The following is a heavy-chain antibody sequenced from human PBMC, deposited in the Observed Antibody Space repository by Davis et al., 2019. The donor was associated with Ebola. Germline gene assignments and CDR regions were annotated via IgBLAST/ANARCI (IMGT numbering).Heavy chain of an antibody. CDR2: ISSSSGYI. V-gene: IGHV3-21*01. CDR1: GFTFSSYS. D-gene: IGHD1-26*01. J-gene: IGHJ6*02. CDR3: ARDCGGSYYDPYYYYGMDV. Sequence: PGGSLRLSCAASGFTFSSYSMNWVRQAPGKGLEWVSSISSSSGYIYSADSLKGRFTISRDNAKNSLYLQMNSLRAEDTAVYYCARDCGGSYYDPYYYYGMDVWGQGTTVTVSS.